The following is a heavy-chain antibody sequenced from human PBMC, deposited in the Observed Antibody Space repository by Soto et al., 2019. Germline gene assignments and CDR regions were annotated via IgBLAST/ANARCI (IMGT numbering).Heavy chain of an antibody. V-gene: IGHV5-51*01. CDR2: IYPSDSDT. CDR1: GYNFAGYW. Sequence: PGESLKISCKGSGYNFAGYWIAWVRQMPGKGLELMGIIYPSDSDTRYRPSFQGQVTISADKSISSAYLQWSSLRAPDTAMYYCVRGGVSTRTFDSWGQGTPVTVSS. CDR3: VRGGVSTRTFDS. J-gene: IGHJ4*02. D-gene: IGHD3-3*01.